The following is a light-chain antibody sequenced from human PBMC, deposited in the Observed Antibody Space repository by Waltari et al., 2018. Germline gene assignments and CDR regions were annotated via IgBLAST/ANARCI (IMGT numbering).Light chain of an antibody. CDR2: VNSAGSH. CDR1: SGHNNYA. Sequence: QLVLTQSPSASASLGASVKLTCTLSSGHNNYAIARHQQQPEKGPRYLMKVNSAGSHSKGAGIPDRFSGSSSGAERYLTISSLQPDDDADYYCQTWGAATVVFGGGTKLTVL. J-gene: IGLJ2*01. CDR3: QTWGAATVV. V-gene: IGLV4-69*01.